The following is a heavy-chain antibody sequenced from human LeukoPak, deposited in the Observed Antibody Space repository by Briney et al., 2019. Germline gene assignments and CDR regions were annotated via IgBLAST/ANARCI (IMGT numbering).Heavy chain of an antibody. J-gene: IGHJ4*02. CDR2: INHNGNVN. V-gene: IGHV3-7*01. CDR1: GFTFSSYW. CDR3: ARWIRYGDF. Sequence: GGSLRLSCAASGFTFSSYWMNWARQAPGKGLEWVASINHNGNVNYYVDSVKGRFTISRDNAKNTLYLQMNTLRAEDTAVYYCARWIRYGDFWGQGTLVTVSS. D-gene: IGHD4-17*01.